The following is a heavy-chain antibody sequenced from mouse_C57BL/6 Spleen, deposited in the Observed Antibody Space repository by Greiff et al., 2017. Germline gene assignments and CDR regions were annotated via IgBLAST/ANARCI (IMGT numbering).Heavy chain of an antibody. CDR1: GYSFTGYY. CDR3: ARWGDGYDFDY. D-gene: IGHD2-2*01. J-gene: IGHJ2*01. CDR2: INPSTGGT. V-gene: IGHV1-42*01. Sequence: VQLQQSGPELVKPGASVKISCKASGYSFTGYYMNWVKQSPEKSLEWIGEINPSTGGTTYNQKFKAKATLTVDKSSSTAYMQLKSLTSEDSAVYYCARWGDGYDFDYWGQGTTLTVSS.